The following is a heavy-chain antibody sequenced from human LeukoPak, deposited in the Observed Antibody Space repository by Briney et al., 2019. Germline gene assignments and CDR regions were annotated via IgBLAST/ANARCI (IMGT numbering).Heavy chain of an antibody. D-gene: IGHD5-18*01. V-gene: IGHV3-33*01. CDR2: IWYDGSNK. CDR1: GFTFSSYG. J-gene: IGHJ4*02. Sequence: GGSLRLSCAASGFTFSSYGMHRVRQAPGKGLEWVAVIWYDGSNKYYADSVKGRFTISRDNSKNTLYLQMNSLRAEDTAVYYCARDGVNQLWNFDYWGQGTLVTVSS. CDR3: ARDGVNQLWNFDY.